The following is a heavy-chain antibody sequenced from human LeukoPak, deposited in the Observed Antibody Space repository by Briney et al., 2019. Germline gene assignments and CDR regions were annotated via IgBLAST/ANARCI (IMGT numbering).Heavy chain of an antibody. V-gene: IGHV3-23*01. CDR3: AKDMVVVITTFDY. D-gene: IGHD3-22*01. J-gene: IGHJ4*02. CDR1: GFTVSSNY. CDR2: ISGSGGST. Sequence: GALRLSCAASGFTVSSNYMSWVRQAPGKGLEWVSAISGSGGSTYYADSVKGRFAISRDNSKNTLYLQMNSLRAEDTAVYYCAKDMVVVITTFDYWGQGTLVTVSS.